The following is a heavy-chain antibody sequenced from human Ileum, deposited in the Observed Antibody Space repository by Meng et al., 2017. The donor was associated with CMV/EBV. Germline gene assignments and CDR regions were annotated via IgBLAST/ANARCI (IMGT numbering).Heavy chain of an antibody. J-gene: IGHJ6*02. D-gene: IGHD2-2*02. CDR1: GGSISSYY. Sequence: SETLSLTCTVSGGSISSYYWSWIRQPAGKGLEWIGRIYTSGSTNYNPSLKSRVTMSVDTSKNQFSLKLSSVTAADTAVYYCARDIVVVPAAIPVYGINYYYGMDVWGQGTTVTVSS. CDR2: IYTSGST. CDR3: ARDIVVVPAAIPVYGINYYYGMDV. V-gene: IGHV4-4*07.